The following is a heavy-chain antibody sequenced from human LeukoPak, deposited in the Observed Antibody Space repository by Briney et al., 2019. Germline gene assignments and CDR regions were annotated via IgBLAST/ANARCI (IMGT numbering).Heavy chain of an antibody. CDR3: AKDQFSSSWNGGDY. CDR1: GFTFSNAW. CDR2: ISGSGGST. Sequence: GGSLRLSCAASGFTFSNAWMSWVRQAPGKGLELVSAISGSGGSTYYADSAKGRFTISRDNSKNTLYLQMNSLRAEDTAVYYCAKDQFSSSWNGGDYWGQGTLVTVSS. D-gene: IGHD6-13*01. J-gene: IGHJ4*02. V-gene: IGHV3-23*01.